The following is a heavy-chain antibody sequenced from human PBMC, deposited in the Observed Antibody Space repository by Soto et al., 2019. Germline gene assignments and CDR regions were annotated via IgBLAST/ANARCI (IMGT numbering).Heavy chain of an antibody. CDR1: AGSISSGRYY. CDR3: ARDPGGGYYYYGMHV. Sequence: PSETLSLTCTVSAGSISSGRYYWSWIRQHPGKGLEWIGYISYSGSTYYNPSLKSRVTMSVDTSKNQFSLKLSSVTAADTAVYYCARDPGGGYYYYGMHVWGQGTTVT. V-gene: IGHV4-31*02. D-gene: IGHD1-1*01. CDR2: ISYSGST. J-gene: IGHJ6*02.